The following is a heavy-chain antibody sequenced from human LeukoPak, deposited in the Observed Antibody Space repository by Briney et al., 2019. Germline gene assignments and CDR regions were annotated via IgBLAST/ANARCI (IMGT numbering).Heavy chain of an antibody. V-gene: IGHV3-23*01. Sequence: QSGGSLRLSRAASGFTFSSYAMSWVRQAPGKGLEWVSAISGSGGSTYYADSVKGRFTISRDNSKNTLYLQMNSPRAEDTAVYYCAKETFDFWSGDNWFDPWGQGTLVTVSS. CDR2: ISGSGGST. D-gene: IGHD3-3*01. CDR3: AKETFDFWSGDNWFDP. CDR1: GFTFSSYA. J-gene: IGHJ5*02.